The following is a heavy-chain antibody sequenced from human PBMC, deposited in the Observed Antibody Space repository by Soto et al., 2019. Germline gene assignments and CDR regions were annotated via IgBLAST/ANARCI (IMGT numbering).Heavy chain of an antibody. CDR2: IYYSGST. CDR1: GGSISIYY. CDR3: ARETMIELTNWFDP. J-gene: IGHJ5*02. D-gene: IGHD3-22*01. Sequence: SETLSLTCTVSGGSISIYYWSWIRHPPGKGLEWIGYIYYSGSTNYNPTLKSRVTISVDTSKNQFSLKLSSVTAADTAVYYCARETMIELTNWFDPWGQGTLVTVS. V-gene: IGHV4-59*01.